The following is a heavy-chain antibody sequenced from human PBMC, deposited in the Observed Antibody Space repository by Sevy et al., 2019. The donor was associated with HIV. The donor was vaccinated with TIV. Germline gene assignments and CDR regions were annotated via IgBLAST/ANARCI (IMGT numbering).Heavy chain of an antibody. D-gene: IGHD4-4*01. Sequence: SQTLSLTCTVSGGSISSYYWSRIRQPPGKGLEWIGYIYYSGSTNYNPSLKSRVTISVDTSKNQFSLKLSSVTAADTAVYYCARQGYRSYYYYGMDVWGQGTTVTVSS. CDR3: ARQGYRSYYYYGMDV. CDR2: IYYSGST. CDR1: GGSISSYY. V-gene: IGHV4-59*01. J-gene: IGHJ6*02.